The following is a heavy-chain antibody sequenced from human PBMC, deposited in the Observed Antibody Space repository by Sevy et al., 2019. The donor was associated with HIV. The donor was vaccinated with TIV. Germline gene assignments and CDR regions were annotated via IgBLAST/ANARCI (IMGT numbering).Heavy chain of an antibody. D-gene: IGHD3-10*01. J-gene: IGHJ3*01. CDR2: IYYSGST. CDR3: ARRHQAPGFHYGSGSLGSDFDY. V-gene: IGHV4-31*03. CDR1: GGSISSGGYY. Sequence: SETLSLTCTVSGGSISSGGYYWSWIRQHPGKGLEWIGYIYYSGSTYYNPSLKSRVTISVDTSKNQFSLKLSSVTAADTAVYYCARRHQAPGFHYGSGSLGSDFDYWGQGTMVTVSS.